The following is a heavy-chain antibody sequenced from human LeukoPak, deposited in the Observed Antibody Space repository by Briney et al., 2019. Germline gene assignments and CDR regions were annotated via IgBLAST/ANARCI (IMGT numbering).Heavy chain of an antibody. Sequence: GGSLRNPFSLSGFTFNRFATHGDRQAPGKGLEWVAVISYDGSNKYFADSVKGRFTISRDNSKKTLYLQMNSLSAEDTAVYYCAKNCHMSGWAAFYNRGQGTMVSVSS. CDR2: ISYDGSNK. CDR3: AKNCHMSGWAAFYN. V-gene: IGHV3-30*18. D-gene: IGHD3-3*01. J-gene: IGHJ3*01. CDR1: GFTFNRFA.